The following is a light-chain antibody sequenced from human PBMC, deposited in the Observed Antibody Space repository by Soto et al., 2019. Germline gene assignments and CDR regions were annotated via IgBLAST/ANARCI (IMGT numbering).Light chain of an antibody. CDR2: GAS. CDR1: QSVSSNY. CDR3: QQYSDLPRT. Sequence: EIVLTQSPGTLSLSPGERATLSCRASQSVSSNYLAWYQQKPGQAPSLLIYGASSRATGIPDRFSGSGSGTDFPLTINRLEPEDFAVYYCQQYSDLPRTFGQGTRVEIK. J-gene: IGKJ1*01. V-gene: IGKV3-20*01.